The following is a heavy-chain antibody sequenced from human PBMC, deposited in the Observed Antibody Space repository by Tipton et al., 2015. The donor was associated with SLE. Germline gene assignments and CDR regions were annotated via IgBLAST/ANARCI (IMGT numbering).Heavy chain of an antibody. CDR2: ISWISGTL. CDR1: GFTFDDYA. V-gene: IGHV3-9*01. J-gene: IGHJ5*02. CDR3: SDWFNL. Sequence: SLRLSCVAYGFTFDDYALHWVRQAPGKGLEWVSGISWISGTLGYADSVRGRFTISRDNVKNTLYLQMNSLRVEDSGVYYCSDWFNLWGQGTLVTVSS.